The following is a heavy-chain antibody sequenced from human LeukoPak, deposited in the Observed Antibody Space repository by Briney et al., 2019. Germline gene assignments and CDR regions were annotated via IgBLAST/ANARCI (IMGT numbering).Heavy chain of an antibody. D-gene: IGHD1-1*01. J-gene: IGHJ6*03. CDR3: ARDSTRYCYYMDV. CDR2: INSDGSST. V-gene: IGHV3-74*01. Sequence: GSLRLSCAASGFTFSSYWMHWVRQAPGKGLVWVSRINSDGSSTSYADSVKGRFTISRDNAKNTLYLQMNSLRAEDTTVYYCARDSTRYCYYMDVWGKGTTVTVSS. CDR1: GFTFSSYW.